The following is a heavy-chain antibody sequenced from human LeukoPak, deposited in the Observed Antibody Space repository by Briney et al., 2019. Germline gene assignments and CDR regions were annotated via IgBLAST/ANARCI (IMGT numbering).Heavy chain of an antibody. Sequence: SETLSLTCTVSGGSISSGDYYWSWIRQPPGKGLEWIGYIYYSGSTYYNPSLKSRVTISVDTSKNQFSLKLSSVTAADTAVYYCARRDGYSTPFDYWGQGTLVTVSS. CDR2: IYYSGST. V-gene: IGHV4-30-4*01. D-gene: IGHD5-24*01. CDR1: GGSISSGDYY. CDR3: ARRDGYSTPFDY. J-gene: IGHJ4*02.